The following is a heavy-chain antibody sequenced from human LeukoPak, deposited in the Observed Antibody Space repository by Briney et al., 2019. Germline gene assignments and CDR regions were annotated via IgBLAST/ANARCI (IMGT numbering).Heavy chain of an antibody. Sequence: ASVKVSCKASGYTFTSYGISWVRQAPGQGLEWMGWISAYNGNTNYAQKLQGRVTMTTDTSTSTAYMELRSLRSDDTAVYYCARDRIYGDYVGLVDYWGQGTLVTVSS. V-gene: IGHV1-18*01. CDR3: ARDRIYGDYVGLVDY. J-gene: IGHJ4*02. D-gene: IGHD4-17*01. CDR2: ISAYNGNT. CDR1: GYTFTSYG.